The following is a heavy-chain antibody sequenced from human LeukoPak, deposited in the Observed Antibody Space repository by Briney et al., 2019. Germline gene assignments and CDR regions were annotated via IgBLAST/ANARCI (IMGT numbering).Heavy chain of an antibody. D-gene: IGHD5-24*01. Sequence: GGSLRLSCAPSGLSFSSYPIHWVRQAPGKGLEWVSSISSTSGYIHYADSVKGRFSTSRDNAKNLVHLEMDILRADDTAVYYCARDSDGYNPHYFDYWGQGTLVTVSS. CDR1: GLSFSSYP. V-gene: IGHV3-21*01. CDR3: ARDSDGYNPHYFDY. CDR2: ISSTSGYI. J-gene: IGHJ4*02.